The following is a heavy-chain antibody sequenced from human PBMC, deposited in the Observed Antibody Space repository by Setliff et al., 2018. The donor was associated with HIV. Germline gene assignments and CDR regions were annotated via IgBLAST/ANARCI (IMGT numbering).Heavy chain of an antibody. D-gene: IGHD2-15*01. CDR3: AKPRIFDSFDV. V-gene: IGHV1-2*06. Sequence: GPSVKVSCKALTFLVTGYNIHWVRLAPGHGPEWLGRINPNNGGTDYAQKFQGRVTMSLDTSTNTVYLELKGLTSDDTAVYYCAKPRIFDSFDVWGPGTVVTVSS. CDR1: TFLVTGYN. CDR2: INPNNGGT. J-gene: IGHJ3*01.